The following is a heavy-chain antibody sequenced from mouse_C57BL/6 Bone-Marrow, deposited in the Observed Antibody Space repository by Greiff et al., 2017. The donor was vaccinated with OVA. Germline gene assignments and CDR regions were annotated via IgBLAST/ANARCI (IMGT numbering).Heavy chain of an antibody. Sequence: EVQLVESGGGLVKPGGSLKLSCAASGFTFSDYGMHWVRQAPEKGLEWVAYISSGSSTIYYADTVKGRFTISRDNAKNTLFLQMTSLRSEDTAMYYWASRYYDYDDYFDYWGQGTTLTVSS. CDR1: GFTFSDYG. CDR2: ISSGSSTI. V-gene: IGHV5-17*01. J-gene: IGHJ2*01. CDR3: ASRYYDYDDYFDY. D-gene: IGHD2-4*01.